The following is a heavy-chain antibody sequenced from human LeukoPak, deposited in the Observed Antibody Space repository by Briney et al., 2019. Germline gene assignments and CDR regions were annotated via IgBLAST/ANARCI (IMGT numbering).Heavy chain of an antibody. D-gene: IGHD2-15*01. CDR3: ARASGVVVGYYYYGMDV. CDR1: GYTFTSYG. Sequence: ASVKVSCKASGYTFTSYGISWVRQAPGQGLEWMGWISAYNGNTNYAQKLQGRVTMTTDTSTSTAYMELRSLRSDDTAVYYCARASGVVVGYYYYGMDVWGQGTTVTVSS. V-gene: IGHV1-18*01. J-gene: IGHJ6*02. CDR2: ISAYNGNT.